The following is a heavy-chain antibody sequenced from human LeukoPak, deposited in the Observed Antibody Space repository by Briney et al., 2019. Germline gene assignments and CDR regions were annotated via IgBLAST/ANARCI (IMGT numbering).Heavy chain of an antibody. CDR2: IIPILGIA. J-gene: IGHJ5*02. Sequence: GASVKVSCKASGGTFSSYAISWVRQAPGQGLEWMGRIIPILGIANYAQKFQGRVTLTRDTSTNTVYMKLSSLTSDDTAVYYCARDLGLRGVTNWFDPWGQGTLVTVSS. CDR1: GGTFSSYA. CDR3: ARDLGLRGVTNWFDP. D-gene: IGHD3-10*01. V-gene: IGHV1-69*04.